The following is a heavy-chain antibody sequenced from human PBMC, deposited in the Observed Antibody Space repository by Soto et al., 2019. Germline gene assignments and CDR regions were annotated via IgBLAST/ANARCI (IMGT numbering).Heavy chain of an antibody. Sequence: ASVKVSCKASGYTFNTHGITWVRQATGQGLEWMGWMNPNSGNTGYAQKFQGRVTMTRNTSISTAYMELSSLRSEDMAVYYCASYVRSYYNVMAVWGQGTTVTV. D-gene: IGHD3-16*01. V-gene: IGHV1-8*02. CDR2: MNPNSGNT. CDR1: GYTFNTHG. CDR3: ASYVRSYYNVMAV. J-gene: IGHJ6*02.